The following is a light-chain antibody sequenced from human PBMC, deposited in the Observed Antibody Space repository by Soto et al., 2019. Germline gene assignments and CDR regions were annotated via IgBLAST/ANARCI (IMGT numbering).Light chain of an antibody. CDR1: IDDVTAYYR. Sequence: QSALTQPPSVSGAPGQSVTISCSGTIDDVTAYYRVSWHQQTPGTAPKLMIYDVSNRPSGVPDRFSGSRSGNTASLTISGLQAEDEVDYYCSVYTRTSTYVFGTGTKLTAL. V-gene: IGLV2-18*01. J-gene: IGLJ1*01. CDR3: SVYTRTSTYV. CDR2: DVS.